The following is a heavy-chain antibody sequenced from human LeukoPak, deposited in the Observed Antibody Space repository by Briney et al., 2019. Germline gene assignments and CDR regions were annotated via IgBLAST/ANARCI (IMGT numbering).Heavy chain of an antibody. CDR2: INPGGDGP. CDR1: RDMLNSYH. Sequence: GASVKVSCKAPRDMLNSYHIHWVRQAPGEGLEWMGMINPGGDGPNYSQKFRGRVDMTWDASANIVYMELNWLRSEDTAVYYCARAKVPPRPSWFNSWGQGTLVTVSS. J-gene: IGHJ5*01. CDR3: ARAKVPPRPSWFNS. V-gene: IGHV1-46*02. D-gene: IGHD6-6*01.